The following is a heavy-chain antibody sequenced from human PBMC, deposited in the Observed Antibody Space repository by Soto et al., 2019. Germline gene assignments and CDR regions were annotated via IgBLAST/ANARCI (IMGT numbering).Heavy chain of an antibody. V-gene: IGHV3-23*01. CDR1: GFTINNYG. Sequence: GGSLRLSCEASGFTINNYGMAWVRQAPGKGLGWVSAISGRDAYTYYADSVQGRFTISRDNSRNTLYLQMNSLTAEDTALYYCAKVERMTTYIHLRCGQGTLVTVYS. CDR3: AKVERMTTYIHLR. D-gene: IGHD1-1*01. CDR2: ISGRDAYT. J-gene: IGHJ4*02.